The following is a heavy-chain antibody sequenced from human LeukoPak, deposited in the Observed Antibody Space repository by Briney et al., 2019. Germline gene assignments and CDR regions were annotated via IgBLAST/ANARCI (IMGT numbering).Heavy chain of an antibody. CDR3: ARLLSGYYDFWSGYYTGPHFDY. Sequence: PGGSLRLSCAASGFTFSSFSMNWVRQAPGKGLEWVSYIRTSGTNTDYTGSVKGRFTVSRDNAKNSLYLQMNSLRAEDTAVYYCARLLSGYYDFWSGYYTGPHFDYWGQGTLVTVSS. D-gene: IGHD3-3*01. CDR2: IRTSGTNT. J-gene: IGHJ4*02. CDR1: GFTFSSFS. V-gene: IGHV3-48*04.